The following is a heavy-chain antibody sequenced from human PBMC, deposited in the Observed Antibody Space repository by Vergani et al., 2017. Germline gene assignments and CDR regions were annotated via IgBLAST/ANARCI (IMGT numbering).Heavy chain of an antibody. J-gene: IGHJ4*02. D-gene: IGHD2-2*01. CDR3: ARSTSCWDY. V-gene: IGHV3-48*01. CDR1: GFTFSIYN. CDR2: ISSSSSTI. Sequence: EVQLVASGGGLVQPGGSLRLSCVASGFTFSIYNINWVRQAPGKGLEWVSYISSSSSTIYYADSVKGRFTIYRDNAKNSLYLQMNSRIAEDTAVYYCARSTSCWDYWGQGTLVTVSS.